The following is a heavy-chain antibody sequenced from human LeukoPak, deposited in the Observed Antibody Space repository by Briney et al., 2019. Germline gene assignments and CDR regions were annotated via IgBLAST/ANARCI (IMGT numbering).Heavy chain of an antibody. V-gene: IGHV4-59*01. J-gene: IGHJ3*02. D-gene: IGHD4-23*01. CDR1: GGSISYYY. CDR3: ARITYGDNHFDI. Sequence: SETLSLTCTVSGGSISYYYWSWIRQPPGKGLEWIGYIYYSGSTNYNPSLKSRVTISVDTSKNQFSLKLNSVTAADTAVYYCARITYGDNHFDIWGQGTTVTVSS. CDR2: IYYSGST.